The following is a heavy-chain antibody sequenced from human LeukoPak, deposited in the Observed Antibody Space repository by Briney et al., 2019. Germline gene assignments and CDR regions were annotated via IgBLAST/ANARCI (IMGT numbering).Heavy chain of an antibody. CDR1: GFTFSSYA. Sequence: GGSLRLSCAASGFTFSSYAMTWVGPAPGKGREGVSSMIIGSRYIYYADSVRGRFTISRDNATNSLYLLMNSLRAEATAVYYCTRDRPTGASRVFVVQWGQGTLVTVSS. J-gene: IGHJ4*02. CDR3: TRDRPTGASRVFVVQ. V-gene: IGHV3-21*01. D-gene: IGHD3-3*01. CDR2: MIIGSRYI.